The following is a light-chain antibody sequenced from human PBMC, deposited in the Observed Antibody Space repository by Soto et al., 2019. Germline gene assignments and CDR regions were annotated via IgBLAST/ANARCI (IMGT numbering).Light chain of an antibody. CDR1: SSDDGGYNY. CDR3: SSYTSSSTLGV. Sequence: QSVLTQPASVSGSPGQSITISCTGTSSDDGGYNYVSWYQQHPGKAPKLMIYDVSNRPSGVSNRFSGSKSGNTASLTISGLQAEDEADYDCSSYTSSSTLGVFGGGTKLTVL. J-gene: IGLJ2*01. V-gene: IGLV2-14*01. CDR2: DVS.